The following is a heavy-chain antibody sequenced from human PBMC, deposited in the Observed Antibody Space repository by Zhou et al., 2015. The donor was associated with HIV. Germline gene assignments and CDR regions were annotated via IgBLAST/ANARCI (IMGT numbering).Heavy chain of an antibody. D-gene: IGHD1-7*01. CDR2: IIPIFGTA. J-gene: IGHJ6*03. Sequence: QVQLVQSGAEVKKPGSSVKVSCKASGGTFSSYAISWVRQAPGQGLEWMGGIIPIFGTANYAQKFQGRVTITADESTSTAYMELSSLRSEDTAVYYCARSRRPGITGTTASIYYYMDVWGKGTTVTVSS. CDR3: ARSRRPGITGTTASIYYYMDV. V-gene: IGHV1-69*01. CDR1: GGTFSSYA.